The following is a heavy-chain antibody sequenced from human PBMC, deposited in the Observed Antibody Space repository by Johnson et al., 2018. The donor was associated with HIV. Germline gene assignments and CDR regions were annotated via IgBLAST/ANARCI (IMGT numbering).Heavy chain of an antibody. V-gene: IGHV3-72*01. CDR2: TTDKLNSYTT. Sequence: VQLVESGGGVVQPGRSLKLSCVASGFTFSDYYMDWVRQAPGKGLEWVGRTTDKLNSYTTKYAASVKGRFTISRDDSKNTAYLQMNSLKTEDTAVYYCTRQADIWGQGTMVTVSS. CDR1: GFTFSDYY. CDR3: TRQADI. J-gene: IGHJ3*02.